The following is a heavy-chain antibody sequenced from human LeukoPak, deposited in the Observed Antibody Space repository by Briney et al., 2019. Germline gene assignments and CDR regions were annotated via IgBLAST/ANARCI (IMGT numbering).Heavy chain of an antibody. V-gene: IGHV3-30-3*01. CDR2: ISYDGSNK. Sequence: PGGSLRLSCAASGFTFSSYAMHWVRQAPGKGLEWVAVISYDGSNKYYADSVKGRFTISRDNSKNTLYLQMNSLRAEDTAVYYCARDSRIAAAGRDRDYYYGMDVWGQGTTVTVSS. CDR1: GFTFSSYA. CDR3: ARDSRIAAAGRDRDYYYGMDV. D-gene: IGHD6-13*01. J-gene: IGHJ6*02.